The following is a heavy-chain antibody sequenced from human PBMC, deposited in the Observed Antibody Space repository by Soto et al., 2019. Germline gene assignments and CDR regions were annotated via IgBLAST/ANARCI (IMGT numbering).Heavy chain of an antibody. D-gene: IGHD3-10*01. V-gene: IGHV1-18*01. CDR2: ISAYNGNT. J-gene: IGHJ6*02. CDR3: ARVGYYGSGSYPYYYGMDV. CDR1: GYTFTSYG. Sequence: ASVKVSCKASGYTFTSYGISWVRQAPGQGLEWMGWISAYNGNTNYAQKLQGRVTMTTDTSTSTAYKELRSLRSDDTAVYYCARVGYYGSGSYPYYYGMDVWGQGTTVTVSS.